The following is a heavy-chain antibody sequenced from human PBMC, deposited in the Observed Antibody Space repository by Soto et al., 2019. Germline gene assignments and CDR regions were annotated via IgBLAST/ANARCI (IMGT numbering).Heavy chain of an antibody. D-gene: IGHD2-15*01. V-gene: IGHV3-74*01. CDR3: VRTSLVVAAATREDY. CDR1: GFTFSSYW. Sequence: HPGVSLGLSFAASGFTFSSYWMHWVRQAPGKGLVWVSRINSDGSSTSYADSVKGRFTISRDNAKNTLYLQMNSLRAEDTAVYYCVRTSLVVAAATREDYWGQGTLVTVSS. J-gene: IGHJ4*02. CDR2: INSDGSST.